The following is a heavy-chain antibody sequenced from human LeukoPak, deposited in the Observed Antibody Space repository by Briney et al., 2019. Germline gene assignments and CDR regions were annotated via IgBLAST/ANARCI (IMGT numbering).Heavy chain of an antibody. V-gene: IGHV4-59*08. CDR1: GGPISSYY. Sequence: SETLSLTCTVSGGPISSYYWSWIRQPPGKGLEWIGYIYYSGSTNYNPSLKSRVTISVDTSKNQFSLKLSSVTAADTAVYYCARHGSGWYLHYYYGMDVWGQGTTVTVSS. CDR3: ARHGSGWYLHYYYGMDV. J-gene: IGHJ6*02. CDR2: IYYSGST. D-gene: IGHD6-19*01.